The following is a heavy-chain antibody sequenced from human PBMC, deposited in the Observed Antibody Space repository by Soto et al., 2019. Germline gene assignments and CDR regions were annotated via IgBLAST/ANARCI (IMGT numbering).Heavy chain of an antibody. J-gene: IGHJ5*02. CDR1: GGSISSSTYY. CDR2: IYYSGST. Sequence: PSETLSLTCTVSGGSISSSTYYWGWIRQPPGKGLECIGSIYYSGSTYYNPSLKSRVTISVDTSKNQFSLKVSSVTAADTAVYYCARHAKANWFDPWGQGTLVTVSS. V-gene: IGHV4-39*01. CDR3: ARHAKANWFDP.